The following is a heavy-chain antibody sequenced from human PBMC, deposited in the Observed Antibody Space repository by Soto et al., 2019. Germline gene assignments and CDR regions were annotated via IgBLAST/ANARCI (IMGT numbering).Heavy chain of an antibody. CDR1: GGYIGSYY. CDR2: TYYSGST. Sequence: SQILPVRYTVSGGYIGSYYWRCIRQPPGKGLEWIGYTYYSGSTNYNPSLKSRVTISVDTSKNQFSLKLSSVTAADTAVYYCARDHLRFLEWSGYYYYHGMDVWGQGSTVTVSS. V-gene: IGHV4-59*12. D-gene: IGHD3-3*01. CDR3: ARDHLRFLEWSGYYYYHGMDV. J-gene: IGHJ6*02.